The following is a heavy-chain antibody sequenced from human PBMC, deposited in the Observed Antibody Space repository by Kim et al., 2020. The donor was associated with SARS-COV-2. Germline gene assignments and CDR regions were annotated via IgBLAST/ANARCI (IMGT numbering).Heavy chain of an antibody. J-gene: IGHJ4*02. D-gene: IGHD6-19*01. Sequence: NTTDSQKFQGRVNIIRDTSASTAYMELTSLRSEDTAIYYCARGSGWAFDYWGQGTLVTVAS. CDR3: ARGSGWAFDY. V-gene: IGHV1-3*01. CDR2: NT.